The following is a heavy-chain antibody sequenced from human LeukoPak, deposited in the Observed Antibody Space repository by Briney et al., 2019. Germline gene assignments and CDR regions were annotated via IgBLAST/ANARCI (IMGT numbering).Heavy chain of an antibody. D-gene: IGHD4-23*01. J-gene: IGHJ4*02. CDR2: ISGGDTST. CDR1: GSTFSSYA. CDR3: AKNLNGGNTHSDY. Sequence: PGGSMRLSCAASGSTFSSYAMNWVRQAPGKGLEWVSTISGGDTSTFYADSVKGRFTISRDNSKNTLYLQMNNLRAEDTAVYYCAKNLNGGNTHSDYWGQGTLVTVSS. V-gene: IGHV3-23*01.